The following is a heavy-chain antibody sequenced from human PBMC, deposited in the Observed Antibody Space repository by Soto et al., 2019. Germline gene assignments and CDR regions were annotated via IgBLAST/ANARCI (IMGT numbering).Heavy chain of an antibody. Sequence: QVHLVQSGAEVKKPGSSVKVSCKTSGGSFNNYAVSWVRQAPGQGLEWMGGIIPNFDTPNYAQKFQDRVTIIADESTSTVYMELRSLRSNDTAVYYCAVAMVREILIVESSGMHVGGQGTTVIVSS. V-gene: IGHV1-69*01. CDR2: IIPNFDTP. CDR3: AVAMVREILIVESSGMHV. J-gene: IGHJ6*02. CDR1: GGSFNNYA. D-gene: IGHD3-10*01.